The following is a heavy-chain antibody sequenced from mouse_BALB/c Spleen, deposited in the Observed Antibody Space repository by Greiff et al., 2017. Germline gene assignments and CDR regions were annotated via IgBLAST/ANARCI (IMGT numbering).Heavy chain of an antibody. Sequence: DVLLVESGGGLVKPGGSLKLSCAASGFTFSSYAMSWVRQTPGKRLEWVACISDGGGSTYYPDTVKGLCTISRDNATNTLYMQMSSLKSEDTAIYYGARQGEDAIGYWGQGTPVTVSA. J-gene: IGHJ4*01. CDR2: ISDGGGST. CDR1: GFTFSSYA. V-gene: IGHV5-12-2*01. CDR3: ARQGEDAIGY.